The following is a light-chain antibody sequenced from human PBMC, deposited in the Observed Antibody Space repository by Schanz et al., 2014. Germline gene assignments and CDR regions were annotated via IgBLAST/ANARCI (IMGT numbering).Light chain of an antibody. J-gene: IGKJ1*01. CDR1: QSVYANF. CDR3: HQYDNSPWT. Sequence: EIVLTQSPGTLSLSPGERATLSCRASQSVYANFLAWYQQKPGQAPRLLIYVASSRATGIPDRFSARGSGTDFTLTISRLELEDFAVYFCHQYDNSPWTFGQGTKVEV. CDR2: VAS. V-gene: IGKV3-20*01.